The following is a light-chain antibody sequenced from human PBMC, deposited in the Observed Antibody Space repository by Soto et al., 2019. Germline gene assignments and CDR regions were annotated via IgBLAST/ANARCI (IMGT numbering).Light chain of an antibody. Sequence: QSVLTQPPSASGSPGQTVAISCTGTASDIGGYTFVSWYQQHPGKAPKLLFYDVNKRPSGVPDRFSGSKSGNTASLTVSGLQAEDEADYYCSAHGGTNPYVFGTGTKVTVL. J-gene: IGLJ1*01. CDR3: SAHGGTNPYV. V-gene: IGLV2-8*01. CDR2: DVN. CDR1: ASDIGGYTF.